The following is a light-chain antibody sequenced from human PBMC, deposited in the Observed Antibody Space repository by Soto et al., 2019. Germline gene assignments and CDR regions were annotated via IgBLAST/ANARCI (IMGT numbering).Light chain of an antibody. CDR1: SSNIGGNA. V-gene: IGLV1-44*01. CDR2: DNN. J-gene: IGLJ1*01. Sequence: QSVLTQPPSASGTPGQRGTVSCSGSSSNIGGNAVHWYQQLPGTAPKLLIYDNNQRPSGVPDRFSGSKSGTSASLAISGLQSEDEADYYCAAWDDSMNYVFGTGTKLTVL. CDR3: AAWDDSMNYV.